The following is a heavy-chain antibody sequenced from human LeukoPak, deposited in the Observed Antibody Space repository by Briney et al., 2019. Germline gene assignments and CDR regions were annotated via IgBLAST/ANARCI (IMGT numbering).Heavy chain of an antibody. CDR3: AKERKLLPFDC. V-gene: IGHV3-53*05. CDR2: IYTEGST. J-gene: IGHJ4*02. D-gene: IGHD4-23*01. Sequence: GGSLRLSCAASGFTVSNNYMSWVRLAPGKGLEWVSIIYTEGSTYYADSVKGRFTISRDNSKNTLYLQMNSLRAEDTAVYYCAKERKLLPFDCWGQGTLVTVSS. CDR1: GFTVSNNY.